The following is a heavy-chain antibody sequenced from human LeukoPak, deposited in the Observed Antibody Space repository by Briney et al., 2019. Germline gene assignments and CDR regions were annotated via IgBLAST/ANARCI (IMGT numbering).Heavy chain of an antibody. CDR3: TRQASYGYTEFDY. D-gene: IGHD5-24*01. CDR1: GYNFISYW. J-gene: IGHJ4*02. V-gene: IGHV5-51*01. Sequence: GESLKISCKVSGYNFISYWIAWVRPMPGKGLEWRGIIYPGDSDTRYSPSFQGQVTISGDKSISTAYLQWSNLKASDSAIYYCTRQASYGYTEFDYWGQGTLVTVSS. CDR2: IYPGDSDT.